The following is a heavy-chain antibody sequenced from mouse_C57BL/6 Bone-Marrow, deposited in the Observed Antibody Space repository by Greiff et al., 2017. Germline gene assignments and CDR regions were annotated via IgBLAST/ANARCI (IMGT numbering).Heavy chain of an antibody. CDR1: GFNIKDDY. Sequence: VQLQQSGAELVRPGASVKLSCTASGFNIKDDYMHWVKQRPEQGLEWIGWIDPENGDTEYASRFQGKATITADTSSNTAYLQLSSLTSEDTAVYYCTTLDSSERFAYWGQGTLVTVSA. D-gene: IGHD3-2*02. CDR2: IDPENGDT. CDR3: TTLDSSERFAY. V-gene: IGHV14-4*01. J-gene: IGHJ3*01.